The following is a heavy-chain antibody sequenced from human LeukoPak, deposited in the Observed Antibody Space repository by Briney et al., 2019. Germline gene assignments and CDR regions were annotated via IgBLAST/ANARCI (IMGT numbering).Heavy chain of an antibody. CDR1: GFTLNNAW. V-gene: IGHV3-15*01. CDR2: IKRETDGGTI. Sequence: GGSLRLSCAASGFTLNNAWMSWVRQAPGKGLEWRGRIKRETDGGTIDYAAPVKGRFTISRDDSRNTLYLQMDSLKIEDTAVYYCTTDRYYDNSELQFQHWGQGTLVTVSS. J-gene: IGHJ1*01. D-gene: IGHD3-22*01. CDR3: TTDRYYDNSELQFQH.